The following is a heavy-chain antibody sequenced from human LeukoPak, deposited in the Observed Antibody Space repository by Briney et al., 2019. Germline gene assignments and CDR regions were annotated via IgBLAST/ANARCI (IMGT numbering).Heavy chain of an antibody. D-gene: IGHD3-3*01. CDR2: IKQDGSET. CDR1: GFTFRTYW. CDR3: ARDFWGAYRVDYFDC. Sequence: GGSLRLSCAASGFTFRTYWMTWVRRAPGQGREWVANIKQDGSETYSVDSVRGRFTISRDNAKNSLYLQMNSLRAEDTAVYYCARDFWGAYRVDYFDCWGQGTLVTVSS. J-gene: IGHJ4*02. V-gene: IGHV3-7*01.